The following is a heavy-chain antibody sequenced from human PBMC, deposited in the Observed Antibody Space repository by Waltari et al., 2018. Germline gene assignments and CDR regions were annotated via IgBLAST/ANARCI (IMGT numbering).Heavy chain of an antibody. D-gene: IGHD2-15*01. CDR1: GSSLNSVFY. Sequence: QVQLHESGPGLVQPSETLSLTRHVSGSSLNSVFYWAWIRQPPGKGLEWIGNLYHSGNTYYNPSLKSRVNISIDTSKNQFSLKLSSVTAADTAIYYCARRVCSGGSCYGGGFYFDYWGQGALVTVSS. CDR2: LYHSGNT. CDR3: ARRVCSGGSCYGGGFYFDY. J-gene: IGHJ4*02. V-gene: IGHV4-38-2*01.